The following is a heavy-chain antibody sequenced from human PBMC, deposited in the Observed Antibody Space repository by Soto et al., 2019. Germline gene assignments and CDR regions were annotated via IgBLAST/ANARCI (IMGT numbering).Heavy chain of an antibody. D-gene: IGHD3-22*01. CDR2: INHSGST. V-gene: IGHV4-34*01. J-gene: IGHJ5*02. Sequence: QVQLQQWGAGLLKPSETLSLTCAVYGGSFSGYYWSWIRQPPGKGLEWIGEINHSGSTNYNPSLKSRVTISVATSKNQFSLKLSSVTAADTAVYYCARGRIIYYYDSSGPGGFDPWGQGTLVTVSS. CDR1: GGSFSGYY. CDR3: ARGRIIYYYDSSGPGGFDP.